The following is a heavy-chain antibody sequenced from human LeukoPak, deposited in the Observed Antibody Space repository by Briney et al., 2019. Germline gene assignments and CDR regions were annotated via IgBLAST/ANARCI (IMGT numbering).Heavy chain of an antibody. V-gene: IGHV3-53*01. Sequence: VGFLRLSCAASGFTVSSNDMSWVRQAPGQGLEGVSVICGGSSTYYADSVTHRLVISRDNSTNTLYLHMHSRTAADTTVDYCGRGQGDYGGSWFAAWGQGTLVTVSS. CDR3: GRGQGDYGGSWFAA. CDR1: GFTVSSND. CDR2: ICGGSST. D-gene: IGHD4-17*01. J-gene: IGHJ5*02.